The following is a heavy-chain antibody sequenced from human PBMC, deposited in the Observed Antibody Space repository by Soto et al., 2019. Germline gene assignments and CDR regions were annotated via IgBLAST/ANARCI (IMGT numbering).Heavy chain of an antibody. Sequence: QITLKESGPTLVRPPQTLTLTCTFSGFSLTSGVGVGWIRQPPGKALEWLALIYWDDDKRYSPSLKNRLTITRDTSKNQVVLTMTNVGPVDTATSFCAHSEPEIVTVGGHGGFDYWGQGTLVTVSS. CDR3: AHSEPEIVTVGGHGGFDY. CDR1: GFSLTSGVG. D-gene: IGHD5-12*01. J-gene: IGHJ4*02. CDR2: IYWDDDK. V-gene: IGHV2-5*02.